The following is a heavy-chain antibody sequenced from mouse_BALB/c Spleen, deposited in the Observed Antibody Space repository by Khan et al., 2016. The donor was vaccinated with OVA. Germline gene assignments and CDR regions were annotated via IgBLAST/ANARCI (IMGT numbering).Heavy chain of an antibody. D-gene: IGHD1-1*01. CDR1: GYTFTSYW. CDR3: ANNGSSSSWLTY. Sequence: QVQLQQSGAELAKPGASVKMSCKASGYTFTSYWMHWVKQRPGQGLEWIGYINPSTGYTEYNQRFKDKATLTADKSSSIAYMQLSSLTSDETAVYYGANNGSSSSWLTYWGQGTLVTVSA. V-gene: IGHV1-7*01. CDR2: INPSTGYT. J-gene: IGHJ3*01.